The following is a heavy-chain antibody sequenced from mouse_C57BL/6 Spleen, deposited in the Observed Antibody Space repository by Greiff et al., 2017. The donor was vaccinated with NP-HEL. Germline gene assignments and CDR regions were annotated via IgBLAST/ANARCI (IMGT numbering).Heavy chain of an antibody. J-gene: IGHJ3*01. Sequence: EVQVVESGPVLVKPSQSLSLTCSVTGYSITSGYYWNWIRQFPGNKLEWMGYISYDGSNNYNPSLKNRISITRDTSKNQFFLKLNSVTTEDTATYYCARYYDYDAEFAYWGQGTLVTVSA. CDR1: GYSITSGYY. CDR2: ISYDGSN. CDR3: ARYYDYDAEFAY. D-gene: IGHD2-4*01. V-gene: IGHV3-6*01.